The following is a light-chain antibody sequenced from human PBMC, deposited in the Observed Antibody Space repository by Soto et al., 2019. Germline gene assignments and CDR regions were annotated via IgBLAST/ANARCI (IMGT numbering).Light chain of an antibody. CDR1: QGVSSSF. Sequence: VFTRCPGNLSLSPGERATVSSRASQGVSSSFLAWYQQKLGQAPWLLIYGASSRATGSPDRFRCSGFGTDFSLTISRLEPEDFGVYYCQQYGRSPWTFGQGTKVDIK. CDR2: GAS. CDR3: QQYGRSPWT. J-gene: IGKJ1*01. V-gene: IGKV3-20*01.